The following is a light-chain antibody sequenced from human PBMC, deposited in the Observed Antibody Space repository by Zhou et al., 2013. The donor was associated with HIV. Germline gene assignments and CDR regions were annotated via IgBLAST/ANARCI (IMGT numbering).Light chain of an antibody. Sequence: DIQMTQSPSTLSASVGDRVTITCRASQSISSWLAWYQQKPGKAPKLLIYKASTLQSGVPSRFSGSGSGTEFTLTISSLQSEDFAVYYCQQYDTWPSFGQGTKLQIK. CDR1: QSISSW. CDR2: KAS. V-gene: IGKV1-5*03. CDR3: QQYDTWPS. J-gene: IGKJ2*01.